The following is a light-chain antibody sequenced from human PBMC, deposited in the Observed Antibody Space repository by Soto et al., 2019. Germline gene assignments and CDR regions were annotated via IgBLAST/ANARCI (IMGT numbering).Light chain of an antibody. CDR3: QQYGTSPPWT. Sequence: EIVLTQSPGTLSLSPGERATLSCRASQSVSSTYLAWYQQRPGQAPRLLIYGASSRATGIPDRFSGSGSGTLFTLTITRLEPEDSAVYYCQQYGTSPPWTFGQGTKVEIK. V-gene: IGKV3-20*01. J-gene: IGKJ1*01. CDR2: GAS. CDR1: QSVSSTY.